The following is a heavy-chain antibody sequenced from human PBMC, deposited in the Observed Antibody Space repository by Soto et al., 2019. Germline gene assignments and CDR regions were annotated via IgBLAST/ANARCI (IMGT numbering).Heavy chain of an antibody. CDR3: AKVHSSSGSGSYQDAFDI. D-gene: IGHD3-10*01. J-gene: IGHJ3*02. V-gene: IGHV3-23*01. CDR2: ISGSGGST. Sequence: EVQLLESGGGLVQPGGSLRLSCAASGFTFSSYAMSWVRQAPGKGLEWVSAISGSGGSTYYADSVKGRFTISRDNSKNTLYLQMNSLRAEDTAVYYCAKVHSSSGSGSYQDAFDIWGQGTMVTVSS. CDR1: GFTFSSYA.